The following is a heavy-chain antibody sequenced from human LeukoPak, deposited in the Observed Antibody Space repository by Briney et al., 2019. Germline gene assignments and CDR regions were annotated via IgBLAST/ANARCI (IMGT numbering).Heavy chain of an antibody. J-gene: IGHJ4*02. CDR3: ARTRVLLWFGELPTFDY. Sequence: SETLSLTCTVSGGSISSSSYYWGWIRQPPGKGLEWIGSLYYSGSTYYNPSLKSRVTISVNTSKNQFSLKLSSVTAADTAVYYCARTRVLLWFGELPTFDYWGQGTLVTVSS. CDR2: LYYSGST. V-gene: IGHV4-39*01. CDR1: GGSISSSSYY. D-gene: IGHD3-10*01.